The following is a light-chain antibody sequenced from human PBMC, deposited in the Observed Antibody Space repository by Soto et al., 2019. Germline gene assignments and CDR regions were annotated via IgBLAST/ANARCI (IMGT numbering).Light chain of an antibody. CDR2: DVS. CDR3: QQRDSWLLT. Sequence: EVVLTQSPATLSLSPGERATLSCRASHSVSNFLAWYQHKPGQAPRLLIYDVSNRATGIPARFTGSGSGTDFTLTISSLEPEDFAVYYCQQRDSWLLTFGGGTKVEIK. J-gene: IGKJ4*01. CDR1: HSVSNF. V-gene: IGKV3-11*01.